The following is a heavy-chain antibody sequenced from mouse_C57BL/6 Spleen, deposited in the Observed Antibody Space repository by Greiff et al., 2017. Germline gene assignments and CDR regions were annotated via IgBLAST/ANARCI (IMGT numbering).Heavy chain of an antibody. CDR3: ARGADYDEGNWFAY. CDR2: INPGSGGT. CDR1: GYAFTNYL. D-gene: IGHD2-4*01. V-gene: IGHV1-54*01. J-gene: IGHJ3*01. Sequence: QVQLQQSGAELVRPGTSVKVSCKASGYAFTNYLIEWVKQRPGQGLEWIGVINPGSGGTNYNEKFKGKATLTADKSSSTAYMQLSSLTSEDSAVYFCARGADYDEGNWFAYWGQGTLVTVSA.